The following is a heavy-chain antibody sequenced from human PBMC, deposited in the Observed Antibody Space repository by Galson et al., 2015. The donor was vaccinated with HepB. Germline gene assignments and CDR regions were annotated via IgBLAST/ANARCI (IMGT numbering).Heavy chain of an antibody. Sequence: ALRLSCAASGFTLSSYAMHWVRQAPGKGLEWVAVISYDGSNKYYADSVKGRFTISRDNSKNTLYLQMNSLRAEDTAVYYCWIVDYWGQGTLVTVSS. CDR1: GFTLSSYA. CDR3: WIVDY. CDR2: ISYDGSNK. J-gene: IGHJ4*02. V-gene: IGHV3-30-3*01.